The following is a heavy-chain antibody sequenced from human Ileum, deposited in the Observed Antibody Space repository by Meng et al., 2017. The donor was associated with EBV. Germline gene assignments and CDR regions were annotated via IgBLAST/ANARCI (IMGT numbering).Heavy chain of an antibody. Sequence: QGHLPELGPGLVKPSGTLSLTCAVAGDSVSGSDWWSWVRQPPGKGLEWIGEVYHDGATNYHPSLKSRVTISLDKSKNEVNLHLNSLTAADTAVYFCARSSPIVRGLDYWGQGTLVTVSS. CDR3: ARSSPIVRGLDY. V-gene: IGHV4-4*02. CDR2: VYHDGAT. D-gene: IGHD3-10*01. J-gene: IGHJ4*02. CDR1: GDSVSGSDW.